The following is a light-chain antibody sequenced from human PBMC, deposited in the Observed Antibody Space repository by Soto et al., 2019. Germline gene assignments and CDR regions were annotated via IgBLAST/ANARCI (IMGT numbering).Light chain of an antibody. J-gene: IGLJ3*02. CDR3: SVWDRDLKVVL. V-gene: IGLV1-51*01. Sequence: QSVLTQPPSVSAAAGQKVTISRSGSAANIANNSVSLYLQIPTSAPRIIVYDNNERPSWITDRFSGAKSGTSATLDITGVQTGAEATCYCSVWDRDLKVVLFGGGTKLTV. CDR1: AANIANNS. CDR2: DNN.